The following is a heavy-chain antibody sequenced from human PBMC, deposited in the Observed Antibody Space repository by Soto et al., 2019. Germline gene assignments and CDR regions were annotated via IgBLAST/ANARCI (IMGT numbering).Heavy chain of an antibody. D-gene: IGHD2-2*01. CDR3: ARDRVLVPAASYYYGIDV. CDR1: GGTFSSYA. V-gene: IGHV1-69*12. J-gene: IGHJ6*02. CDR2: IIPIFGTA. Sequence: QVQLVQSGAEVKKPGSSVKVSCKASGGTFSSYAISWVRQAPGQGLEWMGGIIPIFGTANYAQKFQGRVTITADESTSTAYMELSSLRSEDTAVYYCARDRVLVPAASYYYGIDVWGQGTTVTVSS.